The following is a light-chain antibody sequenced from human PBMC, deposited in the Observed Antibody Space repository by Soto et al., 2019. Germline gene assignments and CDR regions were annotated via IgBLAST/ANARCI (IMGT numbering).Light chain of an antibody. CDR2: GAF. J-gene: IGKJ5*01. CDR1: QSVSSY. V-gene: IGKV3-20*01. CDR3: QQYGSSIT. Sequence: EIVLTQSPATLSLSPGERATLSCRASQSVSSYLACYQQKPGQAPRLLIYGAFNRATGIPDRFSGSGSGTDFTLTISRLEPEDFAMFYCQQYGSSITFGQGTRLEIK.